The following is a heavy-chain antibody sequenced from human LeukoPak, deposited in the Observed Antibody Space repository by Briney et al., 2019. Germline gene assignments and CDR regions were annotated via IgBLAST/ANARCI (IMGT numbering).Heavy chain of an antibody. D-gene: IGHD3-3*01. J-gene: IGHJ4*02. CDR3: ARGSYDFWSGYYTGTRPLDY. CDR1: GYTFTSYG. CDR2: ISAYNGNT. V-gene: IGHV1-18*01. Sequence: ASVKVSCKASGYTFTSYGISWVRQAPGQGLEWMGWISAYNGNTNDAQKLQGRVTMTTDTSTSTAYMELRSLRSDDTAVYYCARGSYDFWSGYYTGTRPLDYWGQGTLVTVSS.